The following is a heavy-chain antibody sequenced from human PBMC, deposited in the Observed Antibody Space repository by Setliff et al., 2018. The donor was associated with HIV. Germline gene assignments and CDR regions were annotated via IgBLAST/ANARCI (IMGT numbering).Heavy chain of an antibody. J-gene: IGHJ4*02. V-gene: IGHV4-61*02. Sequence: KPSETLSLTCTVSGGSFNSGTYYWSWIRQPAGKGPEWIGRIYTSGNTNYNPFLKSRVTISVDTSKNQFSLKLTSVTAADTAVYYCARGRPDDSVGFGYWGQGTLVTVSS. CDR2: IYTSGNT. CDR3: ARGRPDDSVGFGY. CDR1: GGSFNSGTYY. D-gene: IGHD3-22*01.